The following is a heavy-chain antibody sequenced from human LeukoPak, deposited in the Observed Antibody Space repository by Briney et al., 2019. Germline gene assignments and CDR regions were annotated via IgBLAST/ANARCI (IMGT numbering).Heavy chain of an antibody. Sequence: SETLSLTCTVSGGSISSGSYYWSWIRQPAGKGLEWIGRIYTSGSTKYNPSLKSRVTISVDTSKNQFSLRLSSVTAADTAVYYCARVTGYIVEDYFDYWGQGTLVTVSS. CDR1: GGSISSGSYY. J-gene: IGHJ4*02. CDR3: ARVTGYIVEDYFDY. D-gene: IGHD3-22*01. CDR2: IYTSGST. V-gene: IGHV4-61*02.